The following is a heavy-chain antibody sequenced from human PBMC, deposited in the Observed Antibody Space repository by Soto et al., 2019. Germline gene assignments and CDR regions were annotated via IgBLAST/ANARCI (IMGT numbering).Heavy chain of an antibody. D-gene: IGHD3-10*01. CDR1: GFTVSNNY. J-gene: IGHJ6*03. V-gene: IGHV3-21*06. Sequence: GGSLRLSCAASGFTVSNNYMNWVRQAPGKGLQWVSSISSTSRYIYYADSVKGRFTISRGNANNSLYLQMDSLRAEDTAVYYCARDGLLSFGEALKVHYIDVWGKGTTVTVSS. CDR2: ISSTSRYI. CDR3: ARDGLLSFGEALKVHYIDV.